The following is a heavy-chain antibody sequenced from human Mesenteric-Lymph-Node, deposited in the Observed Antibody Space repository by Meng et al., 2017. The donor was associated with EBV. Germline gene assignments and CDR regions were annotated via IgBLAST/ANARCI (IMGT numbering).Heavy chain of an antibody. CDR3: ARADYYDTSGVVDY. CDR1: GGSIGSPIYY. D-gene: IGHD3-22*01. V-gene: IGHV4-39*01. CDR2: FSYSGTT. Sequence: LQLQESVPGLVKPSATLSPTCTVSGGSIGSPIYYWGWIRQPPGKGLEWIGTFSYSGTTYYNTSLKSRVTISVDMSKNQFSLKLSSVTAADTAVYFCARADYYDTSGVVDYWGQGTLVTVSS. J-gene: IGHJ4*02.